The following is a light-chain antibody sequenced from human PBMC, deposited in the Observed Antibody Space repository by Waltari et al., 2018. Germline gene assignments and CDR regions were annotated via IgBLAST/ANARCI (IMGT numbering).Light chain of an antibody. V-gene: IGLV1-44*01. CDR1: NSNIGKNN. CDR2: KNG. Sequence: QSVLTQPPSASGTPGQRVTISCSGSNSNIGKNNVNWYQQVPGTAPKRRIHKNGQRPSGVSDRFSASKSGATASLAISGLQSEDEGYYYCAAWDDYLNGVFGGGTMLTVL. J-gene: IGLJ2*01. CDR3: AAWDDYLNGV.